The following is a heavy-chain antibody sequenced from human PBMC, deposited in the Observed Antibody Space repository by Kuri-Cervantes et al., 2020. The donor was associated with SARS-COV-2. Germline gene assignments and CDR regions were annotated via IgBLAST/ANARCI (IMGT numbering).Heavy chain of an antibody. J-gene: IGHJ4*02. D-gene: IGHD2-15*01. CDR2: ISSGSDYI. CDR1: GFRFGNYN. V-gene: IGHV3-21*01. CDR3: TRDRGYCSGGGCYSTGFSFDY. Sequence: GESLKISCVASGFRFGNYNLNWVRQAPGKGLEWVSTISSGSDYIYYGDSVKGRFTISRDNAENSLYLQMNSLRVGDTAVYYCTRDRGYCSGGGCYSTGFSFDYWGQGALVTVSS.